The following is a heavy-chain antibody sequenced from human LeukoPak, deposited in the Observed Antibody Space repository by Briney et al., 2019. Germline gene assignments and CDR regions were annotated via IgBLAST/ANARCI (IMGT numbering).Heavy chain of an antibody. D-gene: IGHD4-17*01. Sequence: GGSLRLSCAASGFTFSSYWMSWVRQAPGKGLEWVANIRQDGNEIYYVDSVKGRFTISRDNAKNSLYLQMNSLRAEDTAVYYCARVVPGYSDLFGYWGQGTLVTVSS. J-gene: IGHJ4*02. V-gene: IGHV3-7*01. CDR2: IRQDGNEI. CDR3: ARVVPGYSDLFGY. CDR1: GFTFSSYW.